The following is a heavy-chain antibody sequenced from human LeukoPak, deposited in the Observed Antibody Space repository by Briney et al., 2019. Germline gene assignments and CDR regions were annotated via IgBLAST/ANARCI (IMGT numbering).Heavy chain of an antibody. CDR1: GYSFTDHY. D-gene: IGHD7-27*01. J-gene: IGHJ4*02. CDR2: IHPNSGDT. CDR3: ARDHNWGPDY. Sequence: ASVKVSCKASGYSFTDHYLHWLRQAPGQGLEWMGWIHPNSGDTNYAQRFQGRVSLTRDTSISTAYMVLSSLRSDDTAVYYCARDHNWGPDYWGQGTLVTVSS. V-gene: IGHV1-2*02.